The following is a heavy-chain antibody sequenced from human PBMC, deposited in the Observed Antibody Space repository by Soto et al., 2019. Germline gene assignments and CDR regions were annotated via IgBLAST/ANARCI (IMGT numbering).Heavy chain of an antibody. V-gene: IGHV1-18*01. Sequence: QVQLVQSGAEVKKPGASVKVSCKASGYTFTSYGISWVRQAPGQGLEWMGWISAYNGNTNYAQKLQGRVTMTTDTSTSTAYMELRSRRSDDTAVYYCARIVARADSSGYLFDYWGQGTLVTVSS. J-gene: IGHJ4*02. CDR3: ARIVARADSSGYLFDY. CDR2: ISAYNGNT. D-gene: IGHD3-22*01. CDR1: GYTFTSYG.